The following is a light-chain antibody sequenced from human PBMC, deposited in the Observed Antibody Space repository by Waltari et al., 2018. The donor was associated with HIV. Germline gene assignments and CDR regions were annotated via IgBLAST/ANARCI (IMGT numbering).Light chain of an antibody. CDR2: DTN. J-gene: IGLJ3*02. CDR3: LLSYSGTRV. Sequence: QAVVTQEPSLTVSPGGTVTLTCGSSTGAVTSGHYPYWFQQKPGQAPSTLLYDTNTKHSCPPSRCSGSLLGGKAALTLSGAQPEDEAEYYCLLSYSGTRVFGGGTKLTVL. CDR1: TGAVTSGHY. V-gene: IGLV7-46*01.